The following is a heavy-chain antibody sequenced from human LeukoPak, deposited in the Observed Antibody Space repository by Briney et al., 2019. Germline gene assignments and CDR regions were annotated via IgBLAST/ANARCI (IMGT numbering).Heavy chain of an antibody. V-gene: IGHV4-59*08. CDR1: GGSISSYY. D-gene: IGHD3-9*01. J-gene: IGHJ4*02. Sequence: SETLSLTCTVSGGSISSYYWSGIRQPPGKGLEWIGYIYYSGSTNYNPSLKSRVTISVDTSKNQFSLKLSSVTAADTAVYYCARTAGYDILTGLDYWGQGTLVTVSS. CDR2: IYYSGST. CDR3: ARTAGYDILTGLDY.